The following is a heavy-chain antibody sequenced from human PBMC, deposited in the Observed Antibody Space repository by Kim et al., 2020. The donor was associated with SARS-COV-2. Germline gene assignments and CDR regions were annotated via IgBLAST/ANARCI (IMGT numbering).Heavy chain of an antibody. CDR3: ARHKPEANFDWLDYYYYGMDV. CDR2: IYPGDSDT. J-gene: IGHJ6*02. D-gene: IGHD3-9*01. CDR1: GYSFTSYW. V-gene: IGHV5-51*01. Sequence: GESLKISCKGSGYSFTSYWIGWVRQMPGKGLEWMGIIYPGDSDTRYSPSFQGQVTISADKSISTAYLQWSSLKASDTAMYYCARHKPEANFDWLDYYYYGMDVWGQGTTVTVSS.